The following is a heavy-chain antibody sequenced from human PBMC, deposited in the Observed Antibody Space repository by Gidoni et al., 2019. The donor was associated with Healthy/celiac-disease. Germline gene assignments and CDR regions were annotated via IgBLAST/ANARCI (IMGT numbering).Heavy chain of an antibody. J-gene: IGHJ5*02. V-gene: IGHV4-39*01. D-gene: IGHD4-17*01. Sequence: GSIYYSGSTYYNPSLKSRVTISVDTSKNQFSLKLSSVTAADTAVYYCARLGTGDYLNWFDPWGQGTLVTVSS. CDR3: ARLGTGDYLNWFDP. CDR2: IYYSGST.